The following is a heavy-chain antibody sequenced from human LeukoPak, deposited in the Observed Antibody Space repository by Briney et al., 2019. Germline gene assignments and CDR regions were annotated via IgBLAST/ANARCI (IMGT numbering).Heavy chain of an antibody. CDR2: IYYNGST. Sequence: SETLSLTCKVSGGSISSSSYYWGWIRQPPGKGLEWIGSIYYNGSTYYHPSLKSRGTISVDTSKNQFSLKLSSVTAADTAVYYCARETYYYDSSGYLNWFDPWGQGTLVTVSS. CDR1: GGSISSSSYY. V-gene: IGHV4-39*07. CDR3: ARETYYYDSSGYLNWFDP. D-gene: IGHD3-22*01. J-gene: IGHJ5*02.